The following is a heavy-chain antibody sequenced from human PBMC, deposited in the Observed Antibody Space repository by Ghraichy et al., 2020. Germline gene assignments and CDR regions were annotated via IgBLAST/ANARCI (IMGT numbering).Heavy chain of an antibody. V-gene: IGHV1-69*13. CDR3: ARGGGYCSGGKCFRPSDNYGMDV. J-gene: IGHJ6*02. CDR1: GGTFSHYA. D-gene: IGHD2-15*01. Sequence: SVKVSCRTSGGTFSHYALTWVRQAPGQGLEWMGGVIPLFKTTDYAQRFQGRITITADESATLAYLELSSLTSDDTAVYYCARGGGYCSGGKCFRPSDNYGMDVWGQGTTVTVSS. CDR2: VIPLFKTT.